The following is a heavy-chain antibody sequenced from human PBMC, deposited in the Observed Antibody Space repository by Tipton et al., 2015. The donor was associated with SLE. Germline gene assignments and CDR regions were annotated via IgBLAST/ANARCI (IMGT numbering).Heavy chain of an antibody. CDR3: ARGNGGY. CDR1: GDSISSSRYY. D-gene: IGHD4-23*01. J-gene: IGHJ4*02. CDR2: IYYSGST. V-gene: IGHV4-31*11. Sequence: TLSLTCAVSGDSISSSRYYWSWIRQPPGKGLEWIGYIYYSGSTYYNPSLKSRVTISVDTSKNQFSLKLSSVTAADTAVYYCARGNGGYWGQGTLVTVSS.